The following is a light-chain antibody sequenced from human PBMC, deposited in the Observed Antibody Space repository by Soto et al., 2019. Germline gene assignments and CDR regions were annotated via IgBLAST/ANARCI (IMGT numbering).Light chain of an antibody. V-gene: IGKV4-1*01. CDR1: QNVLYSSNTRNY. J-gene: IGKJ1*01. Sequence: DIVMTQSPDSLAVSLGERATINCKSSQNVLYSSNTRNYLAWYQQKSGQPPKLLIYWASTRESGVPDRFSGSGSGTDFTLTINSLQAEDVAVYYCQQHYSSPQTFGQGTKVEIK. CDR3: QQHYSSPQT. CDR2: WAS.